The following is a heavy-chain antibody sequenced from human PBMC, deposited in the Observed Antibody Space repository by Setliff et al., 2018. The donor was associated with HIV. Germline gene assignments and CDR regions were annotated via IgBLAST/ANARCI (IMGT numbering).Heavy chain of an antibody. CDR2: IHTSGST. V-gene: IGHV4-4*07. J-gene: IGHJ3*01. CDR3: ARDRIEVVVDGPHDVFDV. D-gene: IGHD2-15*01. Sequence: SETLSLTCTVSGDSIGYYYWSWIRQPAGRGLEWMGRIHTSGSTNYNPSLTSRVTLSVDTSKNQFFLKLTFLSAADTAVYYCARDRIEVVVDGPHDVFDVWGRGTTVTVSS. CDR1: GDSIGYYY.